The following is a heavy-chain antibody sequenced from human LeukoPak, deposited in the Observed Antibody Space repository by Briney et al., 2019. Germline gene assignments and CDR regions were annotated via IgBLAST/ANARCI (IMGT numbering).Heavy chain of an antibody. J-gene: IGHJ6*03. Sequence: GASVKVSCKASGYTFTSYGISWVRQAPGQGLEWMGWISAYNGNTNYAQKLQGRATMTTDTSTSTAYMELRSLRSDDTAVYYCARDRTSYYYYYMDVWGKGTTVTVSS. CDR1: GYTFTSYG. CDR2: ISAYNGNT. V-gene: IGHV1-18*01. CDR3: ARDRTSYYYYYMDV.